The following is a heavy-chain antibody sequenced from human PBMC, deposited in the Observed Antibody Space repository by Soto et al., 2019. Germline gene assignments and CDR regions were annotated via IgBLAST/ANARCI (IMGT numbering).Heavy chain of an antibody. J-gene: IGHJ4*02. Sequence: ASVKVSCKASGYTFTGYYMHWVRQAPGQGLEWMGWINPNSGGTNYAQKFQGRVTMTRDTSISTAYMELSRLRSDDTAVYYCARGGLYYYDSSGISYFDYWGQGTLVTVSS. CDR2: INPNSGGT. CDR3: ARGGLYYYDSSGISYFDY. CDR1: GYTFTGYY. V-gene: IGHV1-2*02. D-gene: IGHD3-22*01.